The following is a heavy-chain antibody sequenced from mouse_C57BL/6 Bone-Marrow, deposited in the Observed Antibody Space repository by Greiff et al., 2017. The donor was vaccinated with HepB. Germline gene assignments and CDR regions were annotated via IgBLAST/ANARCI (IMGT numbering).Heavy chain of an antibody. D-gene: IGHD1-1*01. J-gene: IGHJ4*01. Sequence: EVMLVESGGGLVQPKGSLKLSCAASGFTFNTYAMHWVRQAQGKGLEWVARIRSKSSNYATYYADSVKDRFTISRDDSQSMLYLQMNNLKTEDTAMYYCVRDQVVATDYYAMDYWGQGTSVTVSS. V-gene: IGHV10-3*01. CDR3: VRDQVVATDYYAMDY. CDR1: GFTFNTYA. CDR2: IRSKSSNYAT.